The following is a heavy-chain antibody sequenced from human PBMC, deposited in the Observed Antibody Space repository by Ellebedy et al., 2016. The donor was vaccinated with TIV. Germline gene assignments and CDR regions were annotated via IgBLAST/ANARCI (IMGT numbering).Heavy chain of an antibody. V-gene: IGHV1-2*04. D-gene: IGHD6-19*01. CDR1: GYTFTGYY. Sequence: ASVKVSCXASGYTFTGYYMHWARQAPGQGLEWMGWINPNSGGTNYAQKFQGWVTMTRDTSISTAYMELSRLRSDDTAVYYCARASAVAAPLPDPWGQGTLVTVSS. J-gene: IGHJ5*02. CDR2: INPNSGGT. CDR3: ARASAVAAPLPDP.